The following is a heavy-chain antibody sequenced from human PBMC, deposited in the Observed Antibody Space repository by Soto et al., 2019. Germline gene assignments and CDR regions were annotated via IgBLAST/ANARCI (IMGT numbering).Heavy chain of an antibody. CDR1: GGSISSGGYS. V-gene: IGHV4-30-2*01. J-gene: IGHJ3*02. D-gene: IGHD3-3*01. CDR2: IYHSGST. Sequence: SETLSLTCAVSGGSISSGGYSWSWIRQPPGKGLEWIGYIYHSGSTYYNPSLKSRVTISVDRSKNQFSLKLSSVTASDTAMYYCARQNYDFWSGYYPDAFDIWGQGTMVTVSS. CDR3: ARQNYDFWSGYYPDAFDI.